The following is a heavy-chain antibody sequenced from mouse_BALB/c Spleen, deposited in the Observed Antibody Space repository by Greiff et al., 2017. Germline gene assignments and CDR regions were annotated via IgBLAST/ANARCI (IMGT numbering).Heavy chain of an antibody. Sequence: VQLQQSGAELVRPGALVKLSCKASGFNIKDYYMHWVKQRPEQGLEWIGWIDPENGNTIYDPKFQGKASITADTSSNTAYLQLSSLTSEDTAVYYCASDDDLAYWGQGTLVTVAA. CDR3: ASDDDLAY. CDR1: GFNIKDYY. V-gene: IGHV14-1*02. CDR2: IDPENGNT. D-gene: IGHD2-3*01. J-gene: IGHJ3*01.